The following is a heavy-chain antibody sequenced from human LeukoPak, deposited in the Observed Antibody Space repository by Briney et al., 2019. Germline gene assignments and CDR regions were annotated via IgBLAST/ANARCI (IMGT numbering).Heavy chain of an antibody. CDR3: AKVALRGYCSSTSCYKRSGGAFDI. V-gene: IGHV3-30*01. CDR1: GFTFSSYA. CDR2: ISYDGSNK. D-gene: IGHD2-2*02. Sequence: GGSLRLSCAASGFTFSSYAMHWVRQAPGKGLEWVAAISYDGSNKYYADSVKGRFTISRDNSKNTLYLQMNSLRAEDTAVYYCAKVALRGYCSSTSCYKRSGGAFDIWGQGTMVTVSS. J-gene: IGHJ3*02.